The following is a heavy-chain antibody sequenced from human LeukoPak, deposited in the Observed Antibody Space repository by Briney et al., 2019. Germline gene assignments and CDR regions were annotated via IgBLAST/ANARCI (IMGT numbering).Heavy chain of an antibody. Sequence: SETLSLTCIVSGGSISTYYWSWIRQPPGKGLEWIGYIYYSGSTNYNPSLKSRVTISVDTSKNQFSLKLSSVTAADTAVYYCARDLGGPHDYWGQGTLVTVSS. CDR1: GGSISTYY. V-gene: IGHV4-59*01. CDR2: IYYSGST. CDR3: ARDLGGPHDY. D-gene: IGHD3-16*01. J-gene: IGHJ4*02.